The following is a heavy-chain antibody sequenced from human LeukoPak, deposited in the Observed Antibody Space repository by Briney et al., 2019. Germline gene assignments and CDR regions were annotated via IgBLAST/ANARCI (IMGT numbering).Heavy chain of an antibody. D-gene: IGHD3-3*01. Sequence: GSLRLSCAASGFTFSDYYMSWIRQAPGKGLEWVSYISSSGSTIYYADSVRGRFTISRDNAKNSLYLQMNSLRAEDTAVYYCAREVTIFGVVRNWFDPWGQGTLVTVSS. CDR2: ISSSGSTI. V-gene: IGHV3-11*04. J-gene: IGHJ5*02. CDR3: AREVTIFGVVRNWFDP. CDR1: GFTFSDYY.